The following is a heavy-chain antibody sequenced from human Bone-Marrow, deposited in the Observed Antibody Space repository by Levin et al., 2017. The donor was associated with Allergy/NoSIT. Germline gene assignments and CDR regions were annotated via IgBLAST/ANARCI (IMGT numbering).Heavy chain of an antibody. V-gene: IGHV1-69*13. CDR3: ARRKRSSRAGGYFDY. CDR1: GGTFSSYA. J-gene: IGHJ4*02. CDR2: IIPIFGTA. Sequence: SVKVSCKASGGTFSSYAISWVRQAPGQGLEWMGGIIPIFGTANYAQKFQGRVTITADESTSTAYMELSSLRSEDTAVYYCARRKRSSRAGGYFDYWGQGTLVTVSS. D-gene: IGHD6-6*01.